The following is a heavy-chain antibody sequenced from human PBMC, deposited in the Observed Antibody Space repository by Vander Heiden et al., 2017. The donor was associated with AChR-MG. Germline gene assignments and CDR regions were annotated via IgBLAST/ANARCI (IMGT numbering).Heavy chain of an antibody. CDR1: GFTFRCYS. CDR2: ISSSSSYI. CDR3: ARFTIARASGH. Sequence: EVQLVESGGGLVKPGGSLRLSCAASGFTFRCYSLNWVRQAPGKGLEWVSSISSSSSYIYYADSVKGRFTISRDNAKNSLYLQMNSLRAEDTAVYYCARFTIARASGHWGQGTLVTVSS. V-gene: IGHV3-21*01. J-gene: IGHJ4*02. D-gene: IGHD6-25*01.